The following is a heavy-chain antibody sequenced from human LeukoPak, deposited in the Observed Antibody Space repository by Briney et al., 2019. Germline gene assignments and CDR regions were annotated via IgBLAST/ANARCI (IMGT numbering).Heavy chain of an antibody. D-gene: IGHD6-13*01. J-gene: IGHJ4*02. V-gene: IGHV3-48*01. CDR3: AKDPGSSSNSDQVDY. CDR1: GFTFSSYR. Sequence: PGGSLRLSCAASGFTFSSYRMNWVRQAPGKGLEWVSYISSTSSTIYYSDSVKGRFTISRDNAKNSLYLQMNSLRAEDTAEYYCAKDPGSSSNSDQVDYWGQGTLVTVSS. CDR2: ISSTSSTI.